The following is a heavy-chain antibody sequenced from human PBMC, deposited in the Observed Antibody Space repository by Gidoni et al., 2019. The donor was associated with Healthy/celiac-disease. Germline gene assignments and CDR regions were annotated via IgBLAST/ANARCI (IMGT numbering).Heavy chain of an antibody. CDR2: IRGSGGSP. CDR1: GFTFSSYA. D-gene: IGHD5-12*01. CDR3: AKVRLVATNFPPPYFDY. J-gene: IGHJ4*02. Sequence: DVQLVESGGGLVQPGRSLRLACAASGFTFSSYASSWVRQAPVKGLEWVSAIRGSGGSPYFAYSVKGRFTISRDNSRNTLYLQLNGRRAEDTAVYYCAKVRLVATNFPPPYFDYWAREPWSPSPQ. V-gene: IGHV3-23*04.